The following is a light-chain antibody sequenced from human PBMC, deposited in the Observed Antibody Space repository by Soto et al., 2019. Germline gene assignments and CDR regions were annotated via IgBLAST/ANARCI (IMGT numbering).Light chain of an antibody. CDR3: AAWDDSLNGFYV. V-gene: IGLV1-44*01. J-gene: IGLJ1*01. Sequence: QSVLTQPPSASGTPGRRVTSSCSGSSSNIGSNTVNWYQQLPGTAPKLLIYSNNQRPSGVPDRFSGSKSGTSASLAISGLQSEDEADYYCAAWDDSLNGFYVFGTGTKLTVL. CDR1: SSNIGSNT. CDR2: SNN.